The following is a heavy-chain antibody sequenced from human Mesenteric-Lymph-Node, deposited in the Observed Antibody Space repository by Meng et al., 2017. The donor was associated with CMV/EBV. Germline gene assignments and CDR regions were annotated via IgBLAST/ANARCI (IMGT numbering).Heavy chain of an antibody. Sequence: GGSLRLSCAASGFIFSTYAMSWVRQAPGKGLEWVSSISSFSGGGDSTFYADSVKGRFTISRDNSKNTLYLQMNSLTAEDTAIYYCAKDAWATRYYDYYSMDVWGQGTTVTVSS. CDR3: AKDAWATRYYDYYSMDV. J-gene: IGHJ6*02. D-gene: IGHD5-12*01. CDR1: GFIFSTYA. V-gene: IGHV3-23*01. CDR2: ISSFSGGGDST.